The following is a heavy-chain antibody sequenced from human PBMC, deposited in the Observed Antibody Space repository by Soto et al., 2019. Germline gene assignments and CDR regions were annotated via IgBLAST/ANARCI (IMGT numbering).Heavy chain of an antibody. Sequence: GGSLRLSCAASGFTFSNYWMTWVRQAPGKGLEWVANIKQDASDNFYVDSVKGRFTISRDNAKNSLYLQMNSLRVEDTAVYYCARDSGPRGYDAFDIWGQGTMVT. J-gene: IGHJ3*02. CDR1: GFTFSNYW. CDR3: ARDSGPRGYDAFDI. V-gene: IGHV3-7*04. CDR2: IKQDASDN. D-gene: IGHD2-8*02.